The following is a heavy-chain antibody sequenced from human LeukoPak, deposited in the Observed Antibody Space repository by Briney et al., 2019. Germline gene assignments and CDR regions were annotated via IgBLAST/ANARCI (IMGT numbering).Heavy chain of an antibody. D-gene: IGHD3-3*02. CDR1: GGSISSYY. Sequence: SETLSLTCTVSGGSISSYYWSWIRQPPGKGLEWIGYIYYSGSINYNPSLKSRVTISVDTSKNQFSLKLSSVTAADTAVYYCARVDHFWSGPVWGQGTLVTVSS. V-gene: IGHV4-59*01. CDR3: ARVDHFWSGPV. J-gene: IGHJ4*02. CDR2: IYYSGSI.